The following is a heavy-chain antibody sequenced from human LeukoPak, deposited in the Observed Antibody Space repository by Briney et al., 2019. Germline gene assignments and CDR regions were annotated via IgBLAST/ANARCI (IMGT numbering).Heavy chain of an antibody. D-gene: IGHD3-22*01. J-gene: IGHJ4*02. CDR2: ISAYNGNT. V-gene: IGHV1-18*01. CDR3: ARDPAWDSSGYYFDY. CDR1: GYTFTSYG. Sequence: GASVKVSCKASGYTFTSYGISWVRQAHGQGIGWMGWISAYNGNTNYAQKLQGRVTMTTDTSTSTAYMELRSLRSDDTAVYYCARDPAWDSSGYYFDYWGQGTLVTVSS.